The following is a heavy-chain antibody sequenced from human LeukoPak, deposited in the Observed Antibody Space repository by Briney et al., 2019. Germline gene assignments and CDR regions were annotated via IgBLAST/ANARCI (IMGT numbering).Heavy chain of an antibody. CDR1: GFTFSSYS. CDR2: ISSSSSYI. V-gene: IGHV3-21*01. Sequence: GGSLRLSCAASGFTFSSYSMNWVRQAPGKGLEWVSSISSSSSYIYYADSVKGRFTISRDNSKNTLYLQMNSLRAEDTAVYYCAKGIAARHPFDYWGQGTLVTVSS. CDR3: AKGIAARHPFDY. J-gene: IGHJ4*02. D-gene: IGHD6-6*01.